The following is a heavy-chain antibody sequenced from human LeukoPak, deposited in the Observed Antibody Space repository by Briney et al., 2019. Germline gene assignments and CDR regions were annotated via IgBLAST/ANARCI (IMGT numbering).Heavy chain of an antibody. CDR3: ARGGDNWNYRWFDP. CDR1: GYTFTGYY. Sequence: GSSVKVSCKASGYTFTGYYMHWVRQAPGQGLEWMGWINPNSGGTNYAQKFQGRVTMTRDTSISTAYMELSRLRSDDTAVYYCARGGDNWNYRWFDPWGQGTLVTVSS. J-gene: IGHJ5*02. CDR2: INPNSGGT. D-gene: IGHD1-7*01. V-gene: IGHV1-2*02.